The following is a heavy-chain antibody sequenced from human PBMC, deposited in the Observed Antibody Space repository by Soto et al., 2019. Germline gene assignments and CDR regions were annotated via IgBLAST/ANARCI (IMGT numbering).Heavy chain of an antibody. D-gene: IGHD2-21*02. CDR2: INAEGNT. CDR3: ARGSNTAFDP. V-gene: IGHV3-74*01. J-gene: IGHJ5*02. CDR1: GFNFSPYW. Sequence: EAQLVESGGGLVQPGGSLRLSCAASGFNFSPYWMHWVRQTPGKGLVWVSRINAEGNTIYADSGKGRFTISRDNAKNMLYLQMTSLRAEDTAVYFCARGSNTAFDPWGQGTLVTVSS.